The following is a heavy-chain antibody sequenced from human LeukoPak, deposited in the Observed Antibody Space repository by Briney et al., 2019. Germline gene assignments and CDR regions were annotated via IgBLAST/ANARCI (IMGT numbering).Heavy chain of an antibody. J-gene: IGHJ6*02. CDR3: ARLGYCSSTSCSAYYGMDV. D-gene: IGHD2-2*01. Sequence: SGGSLRLSCAASGFTFSSYAMHWVRQAPGKGLEWVAVISYDGSNKYYADSVKGRFTISRDNSKNTLYLQMNSLRAEDTAVYYCARLGYCSSTSCSAYYGMDVWGQGTTVIVSS. V-gene: IGHV3-30-3*01. CDR2: ISYDGSNK. CDR1: GFTFSSYA.